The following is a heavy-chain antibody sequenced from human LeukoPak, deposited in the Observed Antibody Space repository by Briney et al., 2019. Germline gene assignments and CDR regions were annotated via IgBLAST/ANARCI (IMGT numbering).Heavy chain of an antibody. CDR2: IYYSGST. J-gene: IGHJ5*02. V-gene: IGHV4-30-4*01. CDR3: ARARPHREVWFGEFNWFDP. CDR1: GGSISSGDYY. Sequence: SETLSLTCTVSGGSISSGDYYWSWIRQPPGKGLEWIGYIYYSGSTYYNPSLKSRVTISVDTSKNQFSLKLSSVTAADTAVYYCARARPHREVWFGEFNWFDPWGQGTLVTVSS. D-gene: IGHD3-10*01.